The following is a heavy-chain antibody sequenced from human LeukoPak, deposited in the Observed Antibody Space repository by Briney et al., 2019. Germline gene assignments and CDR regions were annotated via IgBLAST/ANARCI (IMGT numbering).Heavy chain of an antibody. Sequence: PGRSLRLSCAASGFTFSSYAMHWVRQAPGKGLESVAVISYDGSNKYYADSVKGRFTISRDNSKNTLYLQMNSLKAEDTAVYYCARDRRGYSGYDSAGMDVWGKGTTVTVSS. J-gene: IGHJ6*04. D-gene: IGHD5-12*01. CDR3: ARDRRGYSGYDSAGMDV. V-gene: IGHV3-30*04. CDR1: GFTFSSYA. CDR2: ISYDGSNK.